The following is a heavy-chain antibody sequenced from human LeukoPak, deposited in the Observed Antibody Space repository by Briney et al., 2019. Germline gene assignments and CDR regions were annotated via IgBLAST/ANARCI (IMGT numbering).Heavy chain of an antibody. CDR2: INQDGSET. V-gene: IGHV3-7*01. J-gene: IGHJ4*02. CDR3: ARLGPGMNFFYLDF. CDR1: GFTPISYW. Sequence: GGSLRLSCAVSGFTPISYWMTWVRQAPGKGLEWVANINQDGSETFYVDSVKGRFSISRDNAKNSLYLQMNSLRTEDTALYYCARLGPGMNFFYLDFWGQGTLVTVSS. D-gene: IGHD3-10*01.